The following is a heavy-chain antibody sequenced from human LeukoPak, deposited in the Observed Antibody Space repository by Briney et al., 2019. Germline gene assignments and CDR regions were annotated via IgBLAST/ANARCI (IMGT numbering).Heavy chain of an antibody. D-gene: IGHD3-3*01. V-gene: IGHV1-18*01. CDR1: GYTFTAYG. CDR2: ISPYTGDT. Sequence: ASVKVSCKASGYTFTAYGISWLRQAPGQRPEWLAWISPYTGDTKYAEALGGRLTVTRDTSTTTVFMQLRSLRSDDTALYFCGRDQGSRHYPRYFDLWGRGTLVTVAS. J-gene: IGHJ2*01. CDR3: GRDQGSRHYPRYFDL.